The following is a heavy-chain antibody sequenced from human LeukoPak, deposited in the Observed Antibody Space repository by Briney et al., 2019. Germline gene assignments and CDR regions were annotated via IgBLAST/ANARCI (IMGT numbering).Heavy chain of an antibody. CDR2: IYYSGST. CDR1: GGSISSYY. V-gene: IGHV4-59*01. CDR3: ASHSVVVAAPWAYYYYMDV. J-gene: IGHJ6*03. Sequence: SETLSLTCTVSGGSISSYYWSWIRQPPGKGLEWIGYIYYSGSTNYNPSLKSRVTISVDTSKNQFSLKLSSVTAADTAVYYCASHSVVVAAPWAYYYYMDVWGKGTTVTVSS. D-gene: IGHD2-15*01.